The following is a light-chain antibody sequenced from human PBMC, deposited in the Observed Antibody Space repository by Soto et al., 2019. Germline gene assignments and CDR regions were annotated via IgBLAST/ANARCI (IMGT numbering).Light chain of an antibody. Sequence: EIVMTQSPATLSVSPGERATLSCRASQRVSSNLAWYQQKPGQAPRLLIYGASTRATGIPARFSGSGSETEFTLTISSLQSEDFAIYYCQQYKNWPRTFGQGTRVEIK. CDR3: QQYKNWPRT. CDR2: GAS. V-gene: IGKV3-15*01. CDR1: QRVSSN. J-gene: IGKJ1*01.